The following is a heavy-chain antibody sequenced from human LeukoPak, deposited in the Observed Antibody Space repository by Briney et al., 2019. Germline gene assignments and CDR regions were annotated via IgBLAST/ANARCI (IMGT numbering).Heavy chain of an antibody. V-gene: IGHV4-34*01. CDR3: ARGTEWEPPFLDY. CDR1: GGSFSGYY. D-gene: IGHD1-26*01. Sequence: SETLSLTCAVYGGSFSGYYWSWIRQPPGKGLEWIGEINHSGSTNYNPSLKSRVTISVDTSKNLFSLKLSSVAAADTAVYYCARGTEWEPPFLDYWGQGTLVTVSS. CDR2: INHSGST. J-gene: IGHJ4*02.